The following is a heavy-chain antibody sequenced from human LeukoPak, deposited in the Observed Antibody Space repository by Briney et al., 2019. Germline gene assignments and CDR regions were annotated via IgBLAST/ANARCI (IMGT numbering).Heavy chain of an antibody. V-gene: IGHV3-53*01. J-gene: IGHJ4*02. Sequence: PGGSLRLSCAASGFAVSSNYMSWVRQAPGKGLEWVSVIYSGGSTYYADSVKGRFTISRDNSKNTLYLQMNSLRAEVTAVYYCARELSSWYFDYWGQGTLVTVSS. CDR2: IYSGGST. D-gene: IGHD6-13*01. CDR1: GFAVSSNY. CDR3: ARELSSWYFDY.